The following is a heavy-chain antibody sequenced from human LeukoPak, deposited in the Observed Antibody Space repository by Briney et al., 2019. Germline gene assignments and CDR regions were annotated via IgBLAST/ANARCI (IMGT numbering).Heavy chain of an antibody. CDR1: GGSVTSGRNH. CDR3: ARDSGDFDY. Sequence: SETLSLTCTVSGGSVTSGRNHWNWIRQPPGKGLEWIGYISYCGSTNYNPSLKSRVTISIDTSKNQYSLKLSSVTAADTAVYYCARDSGDFDYWGQGTLVTVSS. CDR2: ISYCGST. J-gene: IGHJ4*02. V-gene: IGHV4-61*01.